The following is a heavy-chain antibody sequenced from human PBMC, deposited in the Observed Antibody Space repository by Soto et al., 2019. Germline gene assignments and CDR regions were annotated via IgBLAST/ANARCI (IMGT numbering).Heavy chain of an antibody. CDR3: AKEYDDSSGYYPYYFDY. Sequence: GGSLRLSCAASGFTFSSYAMSWVRQAPGKGLEWVSAISGSGGSTYYADSVKGRFTISRDNSKNTLYLQMNSLRAEDTAVYYCAKEYDDSSGYYPYYFDYWGQGTLVTVSS. CDR1: GFTFSSYA. D-gene: IGHD3-22*01. J-gene: IGHJ4*02. V-gene: IGHV3-23*01. CDR2: ISGSGGST.